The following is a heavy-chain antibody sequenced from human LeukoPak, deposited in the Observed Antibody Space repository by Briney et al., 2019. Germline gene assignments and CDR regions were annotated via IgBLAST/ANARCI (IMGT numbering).Heavy chain of an antibody. CDR3: ARGYNYGHDY. CDR2: VISHSGGT. Sequence: GASVMVSCKASGYTFSGYNMHWVRQAPGQGLEWMGRVISHSGGTNYAPRFQGRVTMTRDTSTSTAYMELSRLKSDDTAVYYCARGYNYGHDYWGQGTLVTVSS. V-gene: IGHV1-2*06. J-gene: IGHJ4*02. D-gene: IGHD5-18*01. CDR1: GYTFSGYN.